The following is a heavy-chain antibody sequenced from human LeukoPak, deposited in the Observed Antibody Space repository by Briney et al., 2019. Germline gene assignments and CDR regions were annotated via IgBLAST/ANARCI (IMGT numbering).Heavy chain of an antibody. CDR1: GFTFSDYY. CDR2: IYSHGAT. CDR3: TRKTDSGGSGDY. J-gene: IGHJ4*02. V-gene: IGHV3-53*01. D-gene: IGHD3-22*01. Sequence: GSLRLSCAASGFTFSDYYMSWIRQAPGKGLECVSVIYSHGATYYAVSVKGRFTISRDKSKNTLYLQMNDLRPDDTAVYYCTRKTDSGGSGDYWGQGALVTVSS.